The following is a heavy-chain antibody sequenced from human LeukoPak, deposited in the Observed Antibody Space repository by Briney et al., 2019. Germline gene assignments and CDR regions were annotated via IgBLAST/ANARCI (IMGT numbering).Heavy chain of an antibody. V-gene: IGHV1-18*01. CDR2: ISAYNVNT. Sequence: ASVKVSYTASGYTFTIYGISWVRQAPGQGHEWMGWISAYNVNTNDAQKLQGRVTMTTDTSTTTAYMELRSLRSDDTAVYYCARVPVSGPGARFDYWGQGTLVTVSS. CDR1: GYTFTIYG. CDR3: ARVPVSGPGARFDY. D-gene: IGHD4-11*01. J-gene: IGHJ4*02.